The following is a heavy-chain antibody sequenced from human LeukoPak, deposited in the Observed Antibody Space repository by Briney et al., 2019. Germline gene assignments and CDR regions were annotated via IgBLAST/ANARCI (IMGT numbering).Heavy chain of an antibody. V-gene: IGHV3-43*02. Sequence: GGSLRLACAAPGFMFHDYAIHWVRQAPGKGLEWVSLISGDGGSTFYADSVKGRFTISRDNSKNSLYLQMNSLRSDDAALYYCARESESSGWYDYWGQGTLVTVSS. CDR2: ISGDGGST. CDR3: ARESESSGWYDY. D-gene: IGHD6-19*01. CDR1: GFMFHDYA. J-gene: IGHJ4*02.